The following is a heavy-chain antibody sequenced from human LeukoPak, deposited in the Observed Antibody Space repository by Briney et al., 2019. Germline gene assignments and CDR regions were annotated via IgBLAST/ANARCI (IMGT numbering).Heavy chain of an antibody. J-gene: IGHJ3*02. CDR1: GYTFSGYC. D-gene: IGHD1-26*01. CDR3: ARSGSDAFDI. V-gene: IGHV1-2*02. Sequence: ASVKVSCKASGYTFSGYCMHWVRQAPGQGLEWMGWIYPNSGDKKYAQKFQGRVTVTRDTSISTAFMEVSRLTSDDTAVYYCARSGSDAFDIWGQGTMVTVSS. CDR2: IYPNSGDK.